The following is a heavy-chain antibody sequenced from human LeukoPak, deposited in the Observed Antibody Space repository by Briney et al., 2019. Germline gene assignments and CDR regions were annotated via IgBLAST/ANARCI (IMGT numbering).Heavy chain of an antibody. CDR2: IYTSGST. D-gene: IGHD1-26*01. CDR3: ASGRSGSENF. V-gene: IGHV4-59*10. Sequence: SETLSLTCAVYGGSFSGFYWSWIRQPAGKGLEWIGRIYTSGSTNYNPSLKSRVTISVDTSKNQFSLKLRSVTAADTAVYYCASGRSGSENFWGQGTLVTVSS. J-gene: IGHJ4*02. CDR1: GGSFSGFY.